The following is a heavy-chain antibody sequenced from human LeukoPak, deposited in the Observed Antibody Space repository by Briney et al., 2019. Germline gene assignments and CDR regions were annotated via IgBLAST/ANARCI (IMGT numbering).Heavy chain of an antibody. CDR1: GYTFTSYG. J-gene: IGHJ6*03. CDR2: ISAYNGNT. CDR3: ARGVDDYYYYYMDV. Sequence: GASVKVSCKASGYTFTSYGISWVRQAPGQGLEWMGWISAYNGNTNYAQKLQGRVSMTTDTSTSTVYMGLRRLRSDDTAVYYCARGVDDYYYYYMDVWGKGTTVTVSS. V-gene: IGHV1-18*01.